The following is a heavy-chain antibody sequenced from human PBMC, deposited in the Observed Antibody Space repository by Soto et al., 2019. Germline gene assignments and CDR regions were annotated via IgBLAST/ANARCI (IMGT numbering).Heavy chain of an antibody. Sequence: QVHLQESGPGLVKPSGTLSLTCDVSGGSVSSRYWWSWVRQSPGEGLEWIGEVFHSGSTNYNPSLKSRVTISMEKSKSQLPLKLTSVTAADTAVYCCAGDTYYNDGSAFRYFDLWGRGTLVTVSS. CDR3: AGDTYYNDGSAFRYFDL. J-gene: IGHJ2*01. V-gene: IGHV4-4*01. CDR2: VFHSGST. D-gene: IGHD3-10*01. CDR1: GGSVSSRYW.